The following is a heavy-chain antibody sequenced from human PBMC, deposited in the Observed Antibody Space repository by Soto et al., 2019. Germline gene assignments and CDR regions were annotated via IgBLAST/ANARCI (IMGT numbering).Heavy chain of an antibody. V-gene: IGHV3-11*01. CDR1: GFTFSDYY. J-gene: IGHJ6*02. Sequence: GGSLRLSCAASGFTFSDYYMSWIRQAPGKGLEWVSYISSSGSSIYYADSVKGRFTISRDNAKNSLYLQMNSLRAEDTAVYYCARAIVGAPPGPLSYYNYYGMDVWGQGTTVTVSS. CDR2: ISSSGSSI. D-gene: IGHD1-26*01. CDR3: ARAIVGAPPGPLSYYNYYGMDV.